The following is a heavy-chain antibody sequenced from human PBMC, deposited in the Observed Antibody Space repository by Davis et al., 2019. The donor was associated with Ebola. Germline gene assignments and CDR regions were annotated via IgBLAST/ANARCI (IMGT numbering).Heavy chain of an antibody. CDR3: TRSGSYRLNFDF. D-gene: IGHD1-26*01. V-gene: IGHV4-39*07. CDR2: MYYTGSA. J-gene: IGHJ4*02. Sequence: SETLSLTCAVSGGSISSGSSHYWGWIRQPPGKGLEWIGSMYYTGSAYYSPSLKSRVTISGDTSKNQFSLKLSSVTAADTAVYYCTRSGSYRLNFDFWGQGTLVTVSS. CDR1: GGSISSGSSHY.